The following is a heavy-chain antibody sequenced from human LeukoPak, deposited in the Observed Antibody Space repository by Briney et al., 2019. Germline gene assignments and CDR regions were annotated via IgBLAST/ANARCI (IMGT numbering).Heavy chain of an antibody. CDR3: ARDGKRRGDILTGYSPSPFDY. CDR1: GFTFSDYY. V-gene: IGHV3-11*01. J-gene: IGHJ4*02. CDR2: ISSSGSTI. D-gene: IGHD3-9*01. Sequence: HPGGSLRLSCAASGFTFSDYYMSWIRQAPGKGLEWVSYISSSGSTIYYADSVKGRFTISRDNSKNTLYLQMNSLRAEDTAVYYCARDGKRRGDILTGYSPSPFDYWGQGTLVTVSS.